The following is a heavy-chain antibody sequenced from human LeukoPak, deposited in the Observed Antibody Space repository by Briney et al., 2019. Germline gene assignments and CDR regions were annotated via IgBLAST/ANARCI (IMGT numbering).Heavy chain of an antibody. CDR2: IYYRGST. V-gene: IGHV4-59*08. CDR3: ARRSCTSTTCWFDP. J-gene: IGHJ5*02. D-gene: IGHD2-2*01. CDR1: GGSISGHY. Sequence: SETLSLTCTVSGGSISGHYWGWIRQTPGKGLGWIGYIYYRGSTNYNPSLKSRVTISLDTSKNQISLKLSSVTAADTAVYYCARRSCTSTTCWFDPWGQGTQVTVSS.